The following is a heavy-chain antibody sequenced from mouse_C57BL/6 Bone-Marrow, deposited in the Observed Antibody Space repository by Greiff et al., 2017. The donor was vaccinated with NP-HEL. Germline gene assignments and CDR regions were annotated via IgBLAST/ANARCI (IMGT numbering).Heavy chain of an antibody. CDR2: IDPENGDT. CDR3: TTTEWYFDV. CDR1: GFNIKDDY. Sequence: VQLKQSGAELVRPGASVKLSCTASGFNIKDDYMHWVKQRPEQGLEWIGWIDPENGDTEYASKFQGKATITADTSSNTAYLQLSSLTSEDTAVYYCTTTEWYFDVWGTGTTVTVSS. V-gene: IGHV14-4*01. J-gene: IGHJ1*03.